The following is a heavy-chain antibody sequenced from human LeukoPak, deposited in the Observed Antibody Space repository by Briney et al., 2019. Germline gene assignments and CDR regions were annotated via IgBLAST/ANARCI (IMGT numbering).Heavy chain of an antibody. D-gene: IGHD5-24*01. CDR2: IYYSGST. CDR1: VDSIMIYY. V-gene: IGHV4-59*01. Sequence: PSETLCLTRAVSVDSIMIYYWSCVPHPPGRGLGWGGYIYYSGSTKYNPSLQSRVPISVDPSKNQFSLKLSSVTAADTGVYYCARDHLRDGYNSYGMDVWGQGTTVTVCS. CDR3: ARDHLRDGYNSYGMDV. J-gene: IGHJ6*01.